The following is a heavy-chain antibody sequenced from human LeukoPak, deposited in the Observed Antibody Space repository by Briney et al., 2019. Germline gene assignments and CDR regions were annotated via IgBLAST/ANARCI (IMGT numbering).Heavy chain of an antibody. CDR1: GGSISSSSYY. J-gene: IGHJ5*02. Sequence: PSETLSLTCTVSGGSISSSSYYWGWIRQPPGKGLEWIGSIYYSGSTYYNPSLKSAVTISVDTSKNQFSLKLSSVTAADTAVYHCARGIYWFDPWGQGTLVTVSS. CDR3: ARGIYWFDP. CDR2: IYYSGST. V-gene: IGHV4-39*07.